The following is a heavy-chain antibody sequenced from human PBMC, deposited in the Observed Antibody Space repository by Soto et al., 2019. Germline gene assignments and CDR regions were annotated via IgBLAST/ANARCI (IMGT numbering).Heavy chain of an antibody. D-gene: IGHD3-22*01. CDR3: ARAAARDDSSGYLLFDY. J-gene: IGHJ4*02. V-gene: IGHV3-53*01. Sequence: XVSLRLSCAASGFTVSSDYMSWVRQAPGKGLEWVSVIYSGGSTYYADSVKGRFTISRDNSKNTLYLQMNSLRAEDTAVYYCARAAARDDSSGYLLFDYWGQGTLVTVSS. CDR1: GFTVSSDY. CDR2: IYSGGST.